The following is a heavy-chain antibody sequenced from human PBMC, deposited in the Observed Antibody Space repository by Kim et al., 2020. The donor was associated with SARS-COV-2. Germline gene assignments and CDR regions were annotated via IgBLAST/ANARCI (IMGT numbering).Heavy chain of an antibody. Sequence: SETLSLTCTVSGGSNNAYYWTWIRQPPGKGLEWIGYIYNTGSTNYNPSLKSRVTISGDPSSNQFSLKLSSVTTADTAVYSCATGDYNSNWHSFDYCGQGT. J-gene: IGHJ4*02. D-gene: IGHD3-9*01. CDR3: ATGDYNSNWHSFDY. V-gene: IGHV4-59*01. CDR1: GGSNNAYY. CDR2: IYNTGST.